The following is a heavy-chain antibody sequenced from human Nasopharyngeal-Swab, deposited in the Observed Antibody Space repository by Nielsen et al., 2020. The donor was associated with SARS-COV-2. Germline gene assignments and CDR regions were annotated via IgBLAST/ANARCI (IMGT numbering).Heavy chain of an antibody. D-gene: IGHD3-22*01. J-gene: IGHJ4*02. CDR1: GFTFGDYA. CDR3: TRDLDYYDSSGYYPPFDY. V-gene: IGHV3-49*03. Sequence: GESLKISCTASGFTFGDYAMSWFRQAPGKGLEWVGFIRSKAYGGTTEYAASVKGRFTISRDDSKSIAYLQMSSLKTEDTAVYYCTRDLDYYDSSGYYPPFDYWGQGTLVTVSS. CDR2: IRSKAYGGTT.